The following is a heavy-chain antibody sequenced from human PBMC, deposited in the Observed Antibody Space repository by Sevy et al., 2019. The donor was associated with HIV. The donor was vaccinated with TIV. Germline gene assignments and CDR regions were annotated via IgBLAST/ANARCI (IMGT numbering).Heavy chain of an antibody. Sequence: SETLSLTCAVYGGSFSGYYWSWIRQPPGKGLEWIGEINHSGSTNYNPSLKSRVTISVDTSKNQFSLKPSSVTAADTAVYYCARAQNQYYYYGMDVWGQGTTVTVSS. CDR3: ARAQNQYYYYGMDV. CDR2: INHSGST. J-gene: IGHJ6*02. V-gene: IGHV4-34*01. CDR1: GGSFSGYY.